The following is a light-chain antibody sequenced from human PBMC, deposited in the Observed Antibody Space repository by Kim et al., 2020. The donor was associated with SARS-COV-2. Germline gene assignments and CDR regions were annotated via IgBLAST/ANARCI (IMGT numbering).Light chain of an antibody. CDR2: DAS. J-gene: IGKJ4*01. CDR3: QQHNAYPPT. CDR1: QGISRS. Sequence: EAGGDRVPITCRARQGISRSLALYQQKPGKAPELLIYDASTLQRGVPSGFSGSGSGTAFTLIITTLQPEDFATYYCQQHNAYPPTFGGGTKVDIK. V-gene: IGKV1-9*01.